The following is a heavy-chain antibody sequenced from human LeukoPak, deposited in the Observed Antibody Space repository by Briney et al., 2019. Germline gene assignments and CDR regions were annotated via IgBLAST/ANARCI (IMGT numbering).Heavy chain of an antibody. CDR3: ASVYCSGGSCYEN. CDR2: IIPIFGTA. CDR1: GGTFSSYA. Sequence: SVKVSCKASGGTFSSYAISWVGQAPGQGLEWMGGIIPIFGTANYAQKFQGRVTITADESTSTAYMELSSLRSEDTAVYYCASVYCSGGSCYENWGQGTLVTVSS. V-gene: IGHV1-69*13. J-gene: IGHJ4*02. D-gene: IGHD2-15*01.